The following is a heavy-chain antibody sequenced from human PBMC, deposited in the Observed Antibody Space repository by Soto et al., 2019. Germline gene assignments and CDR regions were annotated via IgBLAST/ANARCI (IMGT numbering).Heavy chain of an antibody. D-gene: IGHD2-15*01. V-gene: IGHV1-2*02. CDR2: INPKSGDT. Sequence: QVQLVQSGAEVKKPGASVKVSCEASEYTFIGFHLHWVRQAPGQGLEWMGWINPKSGDTKYAQKFQGRVTLTRDTSISTGYMELSRLESTDTAVYYCAKGLWTVEHCTGGSCYDGMDVWGQGTTVTVSS. CDR1: EYTFIGFH. J-gene: IGHJ6*02. CDR3: AKGLWTVEHCTGGSCYDGMDV.